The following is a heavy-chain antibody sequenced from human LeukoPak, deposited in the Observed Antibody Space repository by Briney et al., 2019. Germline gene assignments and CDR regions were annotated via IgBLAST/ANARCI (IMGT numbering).Heavy chain of an antibody. J-gene: IGHJ4*02. V-gene: IGHV3-74*01. CDR3: ARVVGWMGFDY. Sequence: GGSLRLSCAASGFTFSSYWMHWVRQAPGKGLVWVSRINSDGSSTSYADSVKGRFTISRDNAKNTLYLQMNSLRAEDTAVYYCARVVGWMGFDYWGQGTLVTVSS. CDR2: INSDGSST. CDR1: GFTFSSYW. D-gene: IGHD2-2*03.